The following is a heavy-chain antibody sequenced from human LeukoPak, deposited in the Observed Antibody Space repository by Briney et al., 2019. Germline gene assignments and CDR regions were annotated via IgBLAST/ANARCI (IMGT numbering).Heavy chain of an antibody. D-gene: IGHD4-23*01. J-gene: IGHJ2*01. V-gene: IGHV3-30-3*01. CDR2: ISYDGSNK. CDR1: GFTFGSYA. Sequence: GGSLRLSCAASGFTFGSYAMHWVRQAPGKGLEWVAVISYDGSNKYYADSVKGRFTISRDNSKNTLYLEMNSLTPEDTALYYCARDHYGGNSWDWYFDLWGRGILVTVSS. CDR3: ARDHYGGNSWDWYFDL.